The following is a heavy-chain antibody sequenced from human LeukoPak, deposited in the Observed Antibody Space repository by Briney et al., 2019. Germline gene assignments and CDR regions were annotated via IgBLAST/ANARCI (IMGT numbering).Heavy chain of an antibody. Sequence: GGSLRLSCAASGFTFSSYSMNWVRQAPGKGLEWVAFIRFDGSNKYYADSVKGRFTISRDNSKNTLYLQMKSLRAEDTAVYYCAKGGGYEAQYYYYYLDVWGKGTTVTISS. CDR1: GFTFSSYS. J-gene: IGHJ6*03. D-gene: IGHD5-12*01. V-gene: IGHV3-30*02. CDR2: IRFDGSNK. CDR3: AKGGGYEAQYYYYYLDV.